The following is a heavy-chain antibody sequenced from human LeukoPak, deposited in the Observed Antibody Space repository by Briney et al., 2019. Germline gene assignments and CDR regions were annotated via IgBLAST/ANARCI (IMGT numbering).Heavy chain of an antibody. V-gene: IGHV3-7*01. CDR2: IKQDGSEK. J-gene: IGHJ6*03. CDR3: ARVIRGVTLYYMDV. Sequence: SGGSLRLSCAVSGFTFSSYWMSWVRQAPGKGLEWVANIKQDGSEKYYVDSVKGRFTISRDNAKNSLYLQMNSLKAEDTAVYYCARVIRGVTLYYMDVWGKGTTVTISS. D-gene: IGHD3-10*01. CDR1: GFTFSSYW.